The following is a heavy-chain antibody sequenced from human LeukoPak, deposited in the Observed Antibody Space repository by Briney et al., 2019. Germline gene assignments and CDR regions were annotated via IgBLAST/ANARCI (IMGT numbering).Heavy chain of an antibody. Sequence: QPGGSLRLSCAASGFTFSSHWVHWVRQAPGKGLVWVSHINNDGRSTRYADSVKGRFTISRDNAKNTVYLQMNSLRAEDTAVYYCARDSNTDWYFDPWGRGTLVTVSS. D-gene: IGHD2-8*02. CDR2: INNDGRST. J-gene: IGHJ2*01. CDR3: ARDSNTDWYFDP. V-gene: IGHV3-74*01. CDR1: GFTFSSHW.